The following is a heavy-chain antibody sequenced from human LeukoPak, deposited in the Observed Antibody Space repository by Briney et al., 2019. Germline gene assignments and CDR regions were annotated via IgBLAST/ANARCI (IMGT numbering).Heavy chain of an antibody. CDR1: GFTFSNYW. CDR3: ARSWDYGFDY. D-gene: IGHD4-17*01. Sequence: GGSLRLSCAASGFTFSNYWMSWVRQAPGQGLESVANIKQDGSEKYYVDSVKGRFTISRDNAKNSLYLQMNSLRAEDTAVYYCARSWDYGFDYWGQGTLVTVSS. J-gene: IGHJ4*02. V-gene: IGHV3-7*01. CDR2: IKQDGSEK.